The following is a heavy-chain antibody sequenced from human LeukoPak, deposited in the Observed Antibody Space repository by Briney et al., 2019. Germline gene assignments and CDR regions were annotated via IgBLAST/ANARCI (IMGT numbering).Heavy chain of an antibody. V-gene: IGHV2-5*01. Sequence: KESGPTLVKPTQTLTLTCTFSGFSLSTGGVGVGWIRQPPGKALEWLALIYWNDDKRHSPSLKSRLTITKDTSKNQVALTMTNMDPVDTATYYCAHRAVRFLWFGELLDYFDYWGQGTLVTVSS. D-gene: IGHD3-10*01. J-gene: IGHJ4*02. CDR1: GFSLSTGGVG. CDR3: AHRAVRFLWFGELLDYFDY. CDR2: IYWNDDK.